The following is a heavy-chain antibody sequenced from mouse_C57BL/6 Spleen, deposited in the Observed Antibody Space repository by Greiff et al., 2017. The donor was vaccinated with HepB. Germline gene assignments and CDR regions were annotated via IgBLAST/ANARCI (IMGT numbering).Heavy chain of an antibody. CDR2: INYDGSST. V-gene: IGHV5-16*02. CDR1: GFTFSDYY. D-gene: IGHD2-3*01. CDR3: ARRDDGYYNAMDY. Sequence: EVKLVESEGGLVQPGSSMKLSCTASGFTFSDYYMAWVRQVPEKGLEWVANINYDGSSTYYLDSLKSRFIISRDNAKNILYLQMSSLKSEDTATYYCARRDDGYYNAMDYWGQGTSVTVSS. J-gene: IGHJ4*01.